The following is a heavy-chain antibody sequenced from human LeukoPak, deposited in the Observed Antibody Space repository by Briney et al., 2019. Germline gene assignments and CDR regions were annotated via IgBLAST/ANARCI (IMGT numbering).Heavy chain of an antibody. CDR1: GFTFSNYS. J-gene: IGHJ4*02. Sequence: GGSLRLSCAASGFTFSNYSMHWVRQAPGKGLEWVAVISYDGSTKYYADSVKGRFTISRDNSKNTVFVQMNSLRTEDTAVYYCAKIIRGTSWYEGAFDYWDQGTLVTVSS. D-gene: IGHD6-13*01. CDR2: ISYDGSTK. V-gene: IGHV3-30*18. CDR3: AKIIRGTSWYEGAFDY.